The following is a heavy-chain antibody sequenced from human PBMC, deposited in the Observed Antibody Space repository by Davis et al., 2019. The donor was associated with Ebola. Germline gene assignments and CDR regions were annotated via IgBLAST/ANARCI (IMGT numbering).Heavy chain of an antibody. D-gene: IGHD3-22*01. CDR2: ISWDGRST. CDR3: TAYDSTFRNY. V-gene: IGHV3-43D*03. J-gene: IGHJ4*02. CDR1: GFTFGDYA. Sequence: WGPLRLSCAASGFTFGDYAMHWVRQAPGKGLEWVSLISWDGRSTAYADSVRGRFSISRDNSKNFLYLQMNGLRAEDTALYYCTAYDSTFRNYWGQGTLVTVSS.